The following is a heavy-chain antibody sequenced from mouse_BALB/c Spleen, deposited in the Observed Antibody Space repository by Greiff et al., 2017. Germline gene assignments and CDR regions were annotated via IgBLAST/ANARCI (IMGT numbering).Heavy chain of an antibody. D-gene: IGHD2-10*01. V-gene: IGHV2-9*02. CDR2: IWAGGST. J-gene: IGHJ1*01. CDR1: GFSLTSYG. Sequence: VQLQESGPGLVAPSQSLSITCTVSGFSLTSYGVHWVRQPPGKGLEWLGVIWAGGSTNYNSALMSRLSISKDNSKSQVFLKMNSLQTDDTAMYYCAREGPYYGNNGYFDVWGAGTTVTVSS. CDR3: AREGPYYGNNGYFDV.